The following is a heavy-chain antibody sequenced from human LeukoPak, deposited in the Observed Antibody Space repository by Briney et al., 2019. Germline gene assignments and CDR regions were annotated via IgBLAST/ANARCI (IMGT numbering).Heavy chain of an antibody. D-gene: IGHD4-23*01. CDR1: GGSISSSSYY. CDR3: ARLRFPTRRWSPPEVTFDI. V-gene: IGHV4-39*01. Sequence: SETLSLTCTVSGGSISSSSYYWGWIRQPPGKGLEWIGSIYYSGSTYYNPSLKSRVTISVDTFKNQFSLKLSSVTAADTAVYYCARLRFPTRRWSPPEVTFDIWGQGTMVTVSS. J-gene: IGHJ3*02. CDR2: IYYSGST.